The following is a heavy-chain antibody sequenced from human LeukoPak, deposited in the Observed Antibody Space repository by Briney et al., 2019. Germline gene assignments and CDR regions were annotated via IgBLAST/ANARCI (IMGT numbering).Heavy chain of an antibody. J-gene: IGHJ4*02. CDR1: GYTFTNYA. D-gene: IGHD3-10*01. CDR2: INAGNGNT. Sequence: ASVKVSCKASGYTFTNYAMHWVRQAPGQRLEWMGWINAGNGNTKYSQKFQGRVTITRDTSASTAYMELSSLRSEDTAVYYCARDRSSWFGELLYYFDYWGQGTLVTVSS. CDR3: ARDRSSWFGELLYYFDY. V-gene: IGHV1-3*01.